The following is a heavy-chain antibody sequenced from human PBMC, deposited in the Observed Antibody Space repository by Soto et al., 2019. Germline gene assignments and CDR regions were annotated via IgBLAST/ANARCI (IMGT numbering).Heavy chain of an antibody. CDR3: ARGGNGDNVGYWYFDL. J-gene: IGHJ2*01. V-gene: IGHV1-46*01. Sequence: QGQLVQSGAEVKKPGASVEVSCKASGYTFTTYYIHWVRHAPGQGLEWVGVINPGGVSTKYAQKFQDRVTMTSDTSTSTVAMDLIGLRSEEPAVYFCARGGNGDNVGYWYFDLWGRGTLGTVSP. CDR2: INPGGVST. CDR1: GYTFTTYY. D-gene: IGHD4-17*01.